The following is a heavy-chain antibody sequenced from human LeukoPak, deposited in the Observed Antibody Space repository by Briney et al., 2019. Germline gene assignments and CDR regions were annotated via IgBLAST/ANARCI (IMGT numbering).Heavy chain of an antibody. CDR3: ARDAGFWSGYYEIDY. Sequence: GGSLRLSCAASGFTFSSYSMNWVRQAPGKGLELDSYISSSSSTIYYADSVKGRFTISRDNAKNSLYLQMNSLRAEDTAVYYCARDAGFWSGYYEIDYWGQGTLVTVSS. V-gene: IGHV3-48*01. CDR2: ISSSSSTI. CDR1: GFTFSSYS. D-gene: IGHD3-3*01. J-gene: IGHJ4*02.